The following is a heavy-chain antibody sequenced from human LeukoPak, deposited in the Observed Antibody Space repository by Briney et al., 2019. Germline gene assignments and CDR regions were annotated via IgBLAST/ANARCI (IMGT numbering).Heavy chain of an antibody. Sequence: GPLRLSCXASGFTFSSYAVTWVRKAPGKGLEWVSSTSISGGSAYYADSVKGRFTISRDNSKNTLYLQMNSLRAEDTAVYYCAKGDSDTLWPHYFDYWGQGTLVTVSS. CDR3: AKGDSDTLWPHYFDY. V-gene: IGHV3-23*01. CDR2: TSISGGSA. CDR1: GFTFSSYA. D-gene: IGHD3-9*01. J-gene: IGHJ4*02.